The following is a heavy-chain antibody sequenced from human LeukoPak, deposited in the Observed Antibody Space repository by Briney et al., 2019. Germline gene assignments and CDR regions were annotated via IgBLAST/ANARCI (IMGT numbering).Heavy chain of an antibody. CDR2: INHSGST. Sequence: SETLSLTCAVYGGSFSGYYWSWIRQPPGKGLEWIGEINHSGSTNYNPSPKSRVTISVDTSKNQFSLKLSSVTAADTAVYYCARGGLIVVVVAAWYNWFDPWGQGTLVTVSS. D-gene: IGHD2-15*01. CDR1: GGSFSGYY. CDR3: ARGGLIVVVVAAWYNWFDP. V-gene: IGHV4-34*01. J-gene: IGHJ5*02.